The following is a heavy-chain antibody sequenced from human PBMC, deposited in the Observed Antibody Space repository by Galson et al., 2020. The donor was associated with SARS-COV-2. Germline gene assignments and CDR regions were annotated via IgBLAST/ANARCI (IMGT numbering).Heavy chain of an antibody. J-gene: IGHJ4*02. CDR2: INTYGNST. V-gene: IGHV3-74*01. Sequence: GGSLRLSCAASGFSFSDYCMHWVRQAPGKGLVWVSRINTYGNSTNYADSVRGRFTVSRDNAKNMLYLQMNSLRAEDTAVYYCVRHSRGDCWGQGTLVTGSS. CDR1: GFSFSDYC. D-gene: IGHD3-22*01. CDR3: VRHSRGDC.